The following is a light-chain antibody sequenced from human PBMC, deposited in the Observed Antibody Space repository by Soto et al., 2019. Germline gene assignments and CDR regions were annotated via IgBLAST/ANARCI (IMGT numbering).Light chain of an antibody. V-gene: IGKV3-11*01. CDR1: QSVASS. J-gene: IGKJ5*01. CDR3: QQRGNWART. CDR2: DAS. Sequence: IVVKKAPVTLSLSPGERATLSCRASQSVASSLAWYQQNPGQAPRLLIYDASHKATGIPARFSGSGSGTDFTLTISSLEPEDFAVYYCQQRGNWARTFGQGTRLEI.